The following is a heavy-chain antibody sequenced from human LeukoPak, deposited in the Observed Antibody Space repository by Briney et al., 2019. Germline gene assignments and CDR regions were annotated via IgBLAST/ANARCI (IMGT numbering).Heavy chain of an antibody. CDR2: ISYDGSNK. V-gene: IGHV3-30*03. CDR3: ATWAFYHGLDV. CDR1: GFTFSSYG. Sequence: GRSLRLSCAASGFTFSSYGMHWVRQAPGKGLEWVAVISYDGSNKYYADSVKGRFTISRDNSKNTLYLQMNSLRTEDTALYYCATWAFYHGLDVWGQGTTVTVSS. D-gene: IGHD2/OR15-2a*01. J-gene: IGHJ6*02.